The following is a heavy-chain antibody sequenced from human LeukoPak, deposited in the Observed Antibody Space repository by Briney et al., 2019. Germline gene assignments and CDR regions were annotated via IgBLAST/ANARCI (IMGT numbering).Heavy chain of an antibody. Sequence: SETLSLTCTASGGSISSYYWSWIRQPAGKGLEWIGRIYTSGSTNYNPSLKSRVTMSVDTSKNQFSLKLSSVTAADTAVYYCARSLTTPPYNWFDPWGQGTLVTVSS. J-gene: IGHJ5*02. CDR3: ARSLTTPPYNWFDP. CDR2: IYTSGST. D-gene: IGHD4-11*01. V-gene: IGHV4-4*07. CDR1: GGSISSYY.